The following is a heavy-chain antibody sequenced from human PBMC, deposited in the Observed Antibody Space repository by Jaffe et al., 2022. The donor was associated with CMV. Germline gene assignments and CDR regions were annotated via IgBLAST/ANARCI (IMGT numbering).Heavy chain of an antibody. CDR2: IKSKTDGGTT. CDR3: TTEPLNVPEVIYRS. D-gene: IGHD3-22*01. Sequence: EVQLVESGGGLVKPGGSLRLSCAASGFTFSNAWMSWVRQAPGKGLEWVGRIKSKTDGGTTDYAAPVKGRFTISRDDSKNTLYLQMNSLKTEDTAVYYCTTEPLNVPEVIYRSGGQGTLVTVSS. V-gene: IGHV3-15*01. CDR1: GFTFSNAW. J-gene: IGHJ4*02.